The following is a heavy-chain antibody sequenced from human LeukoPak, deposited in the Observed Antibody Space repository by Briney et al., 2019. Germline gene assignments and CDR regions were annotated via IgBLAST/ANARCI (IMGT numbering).Heavy chain of an antibody. D-gene: IGHD2-15*01. Sequence: PGGSLRLSCAASGFTFSSYAVSWVRQAPGKGLEWVSAISGSGGSTYYADSVKGRFTISRDNSKNTLYLQMNSLRAEDTAVYYCASIAVVVVAANDYWGQGTLVTVSS. J-gene: IGHJ4*02. CDR2: ISGSGGST. CDR3: ASIAVVVVAANDY. CDR1: GFTFSSYA. V-gene: IGHV3-23*01.